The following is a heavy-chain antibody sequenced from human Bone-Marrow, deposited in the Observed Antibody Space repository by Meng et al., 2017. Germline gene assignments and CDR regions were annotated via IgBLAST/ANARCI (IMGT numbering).Heavy chain of an antibody. V-gene: IGHV4-31*03. J-gene: IGHJ2*01. Sequence: QLQVAESGLGLLTPSLTLTLACTGCGSCSSSDNRCWSWHRQLTGKGLECIGYIYYSRSTYYNPSLQSRVIISVDTSKNQFSLRLNSVAAADTAVYYCASLYGDSSVWYLDLWGRGTLVTVSS. D-gene: IGHD4-17*01. CDR3: ASLYGDSSVWYLDL. CDR2: IYYSRST. CDR1: GSCSSSDNRC.